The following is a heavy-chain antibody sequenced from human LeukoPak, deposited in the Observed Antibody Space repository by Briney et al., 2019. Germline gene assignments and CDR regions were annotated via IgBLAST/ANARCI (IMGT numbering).Heavy chain of an antibody. CDR2: ISVSGGGT. Sequence: PGGSLRLSCAASGFSVTNSAMSWVRQAPGKGLEGVSVISVSGGGTYYADSVKGRFTISRDNAKNTLYLQMDRLRDEDTAVYYCARDLHYSPDFWGQGTLVSVSS. CDR3: ARDLHYSPDF. D-gene: IGHD2-21*01. V-gene: IGHV3-23*01. J-gene: IGHJ4*02. CDR1: GFSVTNSA.